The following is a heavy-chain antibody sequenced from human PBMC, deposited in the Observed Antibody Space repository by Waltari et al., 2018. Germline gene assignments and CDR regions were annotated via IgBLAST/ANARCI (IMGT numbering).Heavy chain of an antibody. V-gene: IGHV3-33*01. D-gene: IGHD2-2*01. CDR1: GFTFSGYG. J-gene: IGHJ4*02. CDR3: ARALAQLLGTNPLGY. Sequence: QVQLVESGGGVVQPGRSLRLSCAASGFTFSGYGWHWVRQAPGKGLEWWAIIWYDGSNKYYADSVKGRFTISRDTSKNTLYLQMNSLRAEDTAVYYCARALAQLLGTNPLGYWGQGTLVTVSS. CDR2: IWYDGSNK.